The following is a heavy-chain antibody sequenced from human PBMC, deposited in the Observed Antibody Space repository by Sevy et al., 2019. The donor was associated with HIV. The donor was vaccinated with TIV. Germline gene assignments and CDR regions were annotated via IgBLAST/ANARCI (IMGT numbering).Heavy chain of an antibody. Sequence: GGSLRLSCAASGFTFSNYAMNWVRQAPGKGLEWVSTIFLSGGVTYYAVSVKGRCTISRDNFKNTLNLKMLSLRAEDTAVYYCAVGRYDSSGSFDAFDIWGQGTMVTVSS. J-gene: IGHJ3*02. CDR2: IFLSGGVT. CDR1: GFTFSNYA. CDR3: AVGRYDSSGSFDAFDI. V-gene: IGHV3-23*01. D-gene: IGHD3-22*01.